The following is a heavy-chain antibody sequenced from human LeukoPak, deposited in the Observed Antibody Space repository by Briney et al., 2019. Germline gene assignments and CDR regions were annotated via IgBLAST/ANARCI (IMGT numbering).Heavy chain of an antibody. Sequence: SVKVSCQASGYTFTSYDISWVRQAPGQGLEWMGRIIPIFGTANYAQKFQGRVTITTDESTSTAYMELSSLRSEDTAVYYCARADVAYYDSSGYEYWGPGTLVTVSS. CDR3: ARADVAYYDSSGYEY. CDR1: GYTFTSYD. CDR2: IIPIFGTA. D-gene: IGHD3-22*01. V-gene: IGHV1-69*05. J-gene: IGHJ4*02.